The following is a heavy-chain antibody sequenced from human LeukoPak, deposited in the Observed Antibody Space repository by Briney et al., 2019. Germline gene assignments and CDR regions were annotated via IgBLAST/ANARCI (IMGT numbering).Heavy chain of an antibody. D-gene: IGHD1/OR15-1a*01. CDR3: ARRLRRTHYFDY. CDR2: MYYSGST. J-gene: IGHJ4*02. CDR1: GGSINSYY. Sequence: SHTLSLTCTVSGGSINSYYWSWIRQPPGKGLEWIGYMYYSGSTNYNPSLKSRVTISVDTSQNQFSLKLSSVTAADTAVYYCARRLRRTHYFDYWGQGTLVTVSS. V-gene: IGHV4-59*08.